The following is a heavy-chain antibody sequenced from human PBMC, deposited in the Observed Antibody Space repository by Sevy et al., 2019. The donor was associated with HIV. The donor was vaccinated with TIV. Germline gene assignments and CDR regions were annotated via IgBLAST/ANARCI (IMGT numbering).Heavy chain of an antibody. CDR2: FDPEDGET. CDR3: ATDTAREGSTNDAFDI. D-gene: IGHD1-26*01. Sequence: ASVKVSCKVSGYTLTELSMHWVRQAPGKGLEWMGGFDPEDGETIYAQKFQGRVTMTGDTSTDTAYMELSSLGSDDTAGYYCATDTAREGSTNDAFDIWGQGTMVTVSS. CDR1: GYTLTELS. V-gene: IGHV1-24*01. J-gene: IGHJ3*02.